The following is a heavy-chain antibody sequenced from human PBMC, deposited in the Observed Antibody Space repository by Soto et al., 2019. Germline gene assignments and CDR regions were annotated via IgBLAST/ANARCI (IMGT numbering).Heavy chain of an antibody. CDR2: ITGTGGSI. D-gene: IGHD2-21*01. CDR1: GFSFSKFA. V-gene: IGHV3-23*01. CDR3: AKDAVFGXGLWLPAD. J-gene: IGHJ4*02. Sequence: DVQLLESGGGLVQPGGSLRLSCAGSGFSFSKFAMIWVRQAPGXGQEWVSGITGTGGSIEYADSVKGRFTISRDNSKNMVYLQMNSLRFEDTAIYYCAKDAVFGXGLWLPADWGQGTMVTVS.